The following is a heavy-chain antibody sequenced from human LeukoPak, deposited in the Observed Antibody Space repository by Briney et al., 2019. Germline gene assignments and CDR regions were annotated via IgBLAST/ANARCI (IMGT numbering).Heavy chain of an antibody. D-gene: IGHD3-22*01. CDR3: ARESVRRISMRSKGFFDY. CDR1: GFVYSAFW. Sequence: GGSLRLSCAASGFVYSAFWMSWVRQAPGKGLKWVANIKQDGSEKYYEDSVKGRFTISRDNARNTLFLQMDSLRAEDTAVYYCARESVRRISMRSKGFFDYWGRGTRVTVSS. V-gene: IGHV3-7*01. J-gene: IGHJ4*02. CDR2: IKQDGSEK.